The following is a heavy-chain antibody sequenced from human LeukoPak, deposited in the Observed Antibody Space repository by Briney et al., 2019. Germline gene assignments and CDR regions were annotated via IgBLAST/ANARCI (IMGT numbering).Heavy chain of an antibody. D-gene: IGHD6-19*01. CDR3: ARVQTSVAGDLGWFDP. Sequence: PSETLSLTCTVSGGFISSGGYYWSWIRQHPGKGLEWIGYIYYSGSTYYNPSLKSRVTISVDTSKNQFSLKLSSVTAADTAVYYCARVQTSVAGDLGWFDPWGQGTLVTVSS. V-gene: IGHV4-31*03. CDR2: IYYSGST. CDR1: GGFISSGGYY. J-gene: IGHJ5*02.